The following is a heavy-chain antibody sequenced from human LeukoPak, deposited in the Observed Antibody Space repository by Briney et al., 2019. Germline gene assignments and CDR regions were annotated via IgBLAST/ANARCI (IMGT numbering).Heavy chain of an antibody. V-gene: IGHV3-21*01. CDR1: GFTFNTFN. J-gene: IGHJ4*02. CDR3: ARGHYDVLAASYKWTPDY. D-gene: IGHD3-9*01. Sequence: GGSLRLSCAASGFTFNTFNMNWVRQAPGKGLEWVSYITSGGDYRYYADSVKDRFTTSRDNAKTSPSLQLNSLRVEDTAVYYCARGHYDVLAASYKWTPDYWGQGTLVTVSS. CDR2: ITSGGDYR.